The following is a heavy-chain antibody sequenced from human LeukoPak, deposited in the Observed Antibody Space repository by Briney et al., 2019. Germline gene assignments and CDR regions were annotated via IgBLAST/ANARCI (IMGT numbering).Heavy chain of an antibody. J-gene: IGHJ4*02. CDR2: IKQDGSEK. CDR3: ASSLIAVATFDY. V-gene: IGHV3-7*01. D-gene: IGHD6-19*01. Sequence: GGSLRLSCAASGFNFSSSWMSWVRQAPGKGLEWVANIKQDGSEKYYVDSVKGRFTISRDNAKNSLYLQMNSLRAEDTAVYYCASSLIAVATFDYWGQGTLVTVSS. CDR1: GFNFSSSW.